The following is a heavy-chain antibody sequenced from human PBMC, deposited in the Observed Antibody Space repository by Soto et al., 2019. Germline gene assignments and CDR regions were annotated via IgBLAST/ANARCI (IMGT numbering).Heavy chain of an antibody. Sequence: ASVKVSCKVSGYTLTELSMHWVRQAPGKGLEWMGGFDPEDGETIYAQKFQGRVTMTEDTSTDTAYMELSSLRSEDTAVYYCATSRSPGDYICGSYRDTTFEYWGQGTLVPGSS. CDR3: ATSRSPGDYICGSYRDTTFEY. CDR1: GYTLTELS. CDR2: FDPEDGET. D-gene: IGHD3-16*02. V-gene: IGHV1-24*01. J-gene: IGHJ4*02.